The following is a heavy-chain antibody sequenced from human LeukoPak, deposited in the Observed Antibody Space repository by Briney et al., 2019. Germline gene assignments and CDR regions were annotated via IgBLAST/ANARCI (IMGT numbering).Heavy chain of an antibody. D-gene: IGHD6-13*01. Sequence: GGSLSLSCAASGFTFNIYAMSWVRQAPGKGLEWVAGISGSGGSTDYADSVKGRFTISRDNSKNTLYLHMNSLRAEDTAVYYCAKDRRIAAAYLFDYWGQGTLVSVSS. CDR2: ISGSGGST. J-gene: IGHJ4*02. CDR3: AKDRRIAAAYLFDY. CDR1: GFTFNIYA. V-gene: IGHV3-23*01.